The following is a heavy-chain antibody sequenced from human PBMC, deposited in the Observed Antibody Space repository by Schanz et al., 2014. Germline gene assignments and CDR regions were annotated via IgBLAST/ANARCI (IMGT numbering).Heavy chain of an antibody. Sequence: EVQLVESGGGLVQPGGSLRLSCAASGFTFSNYWMSWVRQAPGKGLEWVSSISDSSSYIYYADSVKGRFTISRDNAKNSLYLQMNSLRAEDTAVYYCARDKGGLIPFDYWGQGTLVAVSS. CDR1: GFTFSNYW. D-gene: IGHD2-15*01. CDR2: ISDSSSYI. CDR3: ARDKGGLIPFDY. J-gene: IGHJ4*02. V-gene: IGHV3-21*01.